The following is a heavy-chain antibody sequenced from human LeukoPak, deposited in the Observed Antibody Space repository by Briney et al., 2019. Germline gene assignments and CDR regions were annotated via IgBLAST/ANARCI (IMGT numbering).Heavy chain of an antibody. CDR1: GGSFSDYY. Sequence: SETLSLTCAVYGGSFSDYYWSWIRQPPGKGLEWIGEINHSGSTNYNPSLKSRVTISVDTSKNQFSLKLSSVTAAGTAVYYCARGPPEDGYNWGLDYWGQGTLVTVSS. J-gene: IGHJ4*02. CDR2: INHSGST. D-gene: IGHD5-24*01. V-gene: IGHV4-34*01. CDR3: ARGPPEDGYNWGLDY.